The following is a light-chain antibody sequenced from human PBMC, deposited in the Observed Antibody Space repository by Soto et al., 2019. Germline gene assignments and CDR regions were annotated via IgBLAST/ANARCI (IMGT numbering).Light chain of an antibody. CDR2: DAS. CDR3: QQRSSWPLT. Sequence: EIVLTQSPATLSLSPGERATLSCRASQSISSYLAWYQQKLGQAPRLLIYDASNRATGVPARFSGSGSGTDFTLTISSLEPEDFAVYYCQQRSSWPLTFGQGTRLDIK. V-gene: IGKV3-11*01. CDR1: QSISSY. J-gene: IGKJ5*01.